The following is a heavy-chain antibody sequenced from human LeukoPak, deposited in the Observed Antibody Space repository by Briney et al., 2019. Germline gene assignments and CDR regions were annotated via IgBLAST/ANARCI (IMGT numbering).Heavy chain of an antibody. Sequence: ASVKVSCKASGYTFTSYGISWVRQAPGQGLEWMGWIRAYNGNTNYAQKLQGRVTMTTDTSTSTAYMELRSLRSDDTAVYYCALVNYDYVWGSYSYYFDYWGQGTLVTVSS. V-gene: IGHV1-18*01. D-gene: IGHD3-16*01. CDR1: GYTFTSYG. CDR2: IRAYNGNT. J-gene: IGHJ4*02. CDR3: ALVNYDYVWGSYSYYFDY.